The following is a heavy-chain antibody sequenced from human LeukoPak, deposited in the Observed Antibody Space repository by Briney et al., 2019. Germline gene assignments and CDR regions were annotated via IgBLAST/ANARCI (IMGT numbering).Heavy chain of an antibody. J-gene: IGHJ4*02. CDR1: EITLSNYG. D-gene: IGHD2-21*01. CDR3: AKRGVVIRVILVGFHKEAYYFDS. CDR2: ISGSGGST. V-gene: IGHV3-23*01. Sequence: GGSLRLSCEVSEITLSNYGMSWVRQAPGKGLEWVAGISGSGGSTNYADSVKGRFTISRDNPKNTLYLQMNSLRAEGTAVYFCAKRGVVIRVILVGFHKEAYYFDSWGQGALVTVS.